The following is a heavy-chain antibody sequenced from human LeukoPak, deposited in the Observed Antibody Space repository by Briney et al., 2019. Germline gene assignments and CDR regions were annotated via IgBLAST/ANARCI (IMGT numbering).Heavy chain of an antibody. Sequence: GASVKVSCKASGYTFTSYGIRWVRQAPGQGLEWMGWISAYNGNTNYAQKLQGRVTMTTDTSTSTAYMELRSLRSDDTAVYYCARVRSYYDSSAYDYWGQGTLVTVSS. D-gene: IGHD3-22*01. CDR3: ARVRSYYDSSAYDY. CDR2: ISAYNGNT. J-gene: IGHJ4*02. V-gene: IGHV1-18*01. CDR1: GYTFTSYG.